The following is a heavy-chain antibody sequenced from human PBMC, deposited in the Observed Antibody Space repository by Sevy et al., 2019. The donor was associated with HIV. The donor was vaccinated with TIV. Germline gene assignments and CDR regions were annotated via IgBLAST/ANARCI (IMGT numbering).Heavy chain of an antibody. CDR2: IYSGGST. CDR3: ARGDMTTVIKKYYYYGMDV. D-gene: IGHD4-17*01. J-gene: IGHJ6*02. Sequence: GGSLRLPCAASGFTVSSNYMSWVRQAPGKGLEWVSVIYSGGSTYYAVSGKGRFTISRDNSKNTLYLQMNSLRAEDTAVYYCARGDMTTVIKKYYYYGMDVWGQGTTVTVSS. CDR1: GFTVSSNY. V-gene: IGHV3-53*01.